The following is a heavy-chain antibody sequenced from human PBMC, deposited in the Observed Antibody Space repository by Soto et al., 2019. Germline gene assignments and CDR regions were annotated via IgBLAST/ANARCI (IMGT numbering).Heavy chain of an antibody. CDR3: AGGAAADFFDY. J-gene: IGHJ4*02. CDR2: IYSSGST. V-gene: IGHV4-4*07. CDR1: SGSFSTYY. Sequence: QVQLQESGPGLVKASETLSLTCTVSSGSFSTYYWSWIRQPAGKGLEWIGRIYSSGSTLYNPSLKSRVTMSVDTSKNQFPLKLISVTAADTAVYLCAGGAAADFFDYWGQGTLVTVSS. D-gene: IGHD6-13*01.